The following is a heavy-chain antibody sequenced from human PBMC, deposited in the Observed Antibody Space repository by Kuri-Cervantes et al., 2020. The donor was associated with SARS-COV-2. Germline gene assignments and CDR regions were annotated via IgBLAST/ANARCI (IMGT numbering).Heavy chain of an antibody. J-gene: IGHJ4*02. Sequence: LRLSCTVSGGSISSGGYYWGWIRQHPEKGLEWIGYIYYSGGTYYNPSLKSRVSMSVYTSKSQFSLNLSSVTAADTAVYYCARGMQQWPFDYWGQGTLVTVSS. CDR3: ARGMQQWPFDY. CDR2: IYYSGGT. D-gene: IGHD6-19*01. CDR1: GGSISSGGYY. V-gene: IGHV4-31*03.